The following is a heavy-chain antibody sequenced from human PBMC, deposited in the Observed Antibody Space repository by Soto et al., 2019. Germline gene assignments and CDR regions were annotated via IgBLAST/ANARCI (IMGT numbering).Heavy chain of an antibody. D-gene: IGHD3-3*01. CDR2: IYYSGST. CDR3: ARHQGSYDFWSGYSPDYYYYYYMDV. J-gene: IGHJ6*03. Sequence: SETLSLTCTVSGGSISSGGYYWSWIRQHPGKGLEWIGYIYYSGSTYYNPSLKSRVTISVDTSKNQFSLKLSSVTAADTAVYYCARHQGSYDFWSGYSPDYYYYYYMDVWGKGTTVTVSS. CDR1: GGSISSGGYY. V-gene: IGHV4-31*03.